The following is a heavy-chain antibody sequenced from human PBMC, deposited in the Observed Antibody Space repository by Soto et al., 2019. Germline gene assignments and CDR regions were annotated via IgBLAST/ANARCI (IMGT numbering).Heavy chain of an antibody. CDR1: EFMFRSYW. CDR3: ARGAGGWNYYYGMDI. CDR2: INQDGSEK. Sequence: GGSLRLSCAASEFMFRSYWMTWVRQAPGKGLEWVANINQDGSEKFYVDSVKGRFTISRDNAQNSVYLQMNSLRAEDTAVYYCARGAGGWNYYYGMDIWGQGTTVTVSS. D-gene: IGHD1-1*01. V-gene: IGHV3-7*03. J-gene: IGHJ6*02.